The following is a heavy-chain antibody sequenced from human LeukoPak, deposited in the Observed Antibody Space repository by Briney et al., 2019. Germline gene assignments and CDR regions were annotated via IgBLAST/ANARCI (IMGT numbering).Heavy chain of an antibody. J-gene: IGHJ4*02. CDR2: ISGSADST. Sequence: GGSLRLSCAASGFTFSSYAMGWARQAPGKGLEWVSGISGSADSTYYADSIKGRFTISRDNSKNTLYLQMNSLRAEDTAVYYCAKGPASSIAAAADLDYWGQGTLVTVSS. CDR1: GFTFSSYA. D-gene: IGHD6-13*01. CDR3: AKGPASSIAAAADLDY. V-gene: IGHV3-23*01.